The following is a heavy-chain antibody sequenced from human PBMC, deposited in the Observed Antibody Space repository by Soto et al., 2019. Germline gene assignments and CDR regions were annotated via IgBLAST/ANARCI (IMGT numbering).Heavy chain of an antibody. Sequence: PSETLSLTCTVSGGSVSSGSYYWSWIRQPPGKGLEWIGYIYNSGSTNYNPSLKSRVTISVDTSKNQFSLKLSSVTAPDTAVYYCAREDYWGQGTLVTVSS. V-gene: IGHV4-61*01. CDR1: GGSVSSGSYY. CDR3: AREDY. CDR2: IYNSGST. J-gene: IGHJ4*02.